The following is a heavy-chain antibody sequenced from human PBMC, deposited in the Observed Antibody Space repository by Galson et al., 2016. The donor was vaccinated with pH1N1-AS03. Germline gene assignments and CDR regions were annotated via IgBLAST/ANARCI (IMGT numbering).Heavy chain of an antibody. V-gene: IGHV1-2*02. Sequence: SVKVSCKASGYAFTDYYMHLLRQAPGQGLEWMAWINTDSGGTDYAQKFQGRVTMTRDASISTMYMELSSLRSDDTAVYYCVRGSPHSSSTSYAFEFWGRGTMVTVSS. CDR3: VRGSPHSSSTSYAFEF. CDR1: GYAFTDYY. D-gene: IGHD6-13*01. CDR2: INTDSGGT. J-gene: IGHJ3*01.